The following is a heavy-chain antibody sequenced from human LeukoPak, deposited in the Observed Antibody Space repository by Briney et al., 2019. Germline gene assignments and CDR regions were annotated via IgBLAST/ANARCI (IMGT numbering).Heavy chain of an antibody. D-gene: IGHD1-1*01. CDR3: ARALTTLTYEGY. J-gene: IGHJ4*02. V-gene: IGHV3-21*01. CDR2: ISGSNSYI. CDR1: GFTFSSYT. Sequence: GGSLRLSCAASGFTFSSYTMHWIRQAPGKGLEWVSSISGSNSYIFYADSVKGRFTVSRDNAKDSLYLQMNSLRAEDTAVYYRARALTTLTYEGYWGQGTLVTVSS.